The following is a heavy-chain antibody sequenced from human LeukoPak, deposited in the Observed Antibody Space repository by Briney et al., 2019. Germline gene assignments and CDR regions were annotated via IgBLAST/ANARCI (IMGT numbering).Heavy chain of an antibody. CDR2: IKQDGSEK. CDR3: ARVSYSGSYYERPVNFDY. D-gene: IGHD1-26*01. Sequence: GGSLRLSCAASGFTFSSYSMNWVRQAPGKGLEWVANIKQDGSEKYYVDSVKGRFTISRDNAKNSLYLQINSLRAEDTAAYYCARVSYSGSYYERPVNFDYWGQGTLVTVSS. J-gene: IGHJ4*02. V-gene: IGHV3-7*01. CDR1: GFTFSSYS.